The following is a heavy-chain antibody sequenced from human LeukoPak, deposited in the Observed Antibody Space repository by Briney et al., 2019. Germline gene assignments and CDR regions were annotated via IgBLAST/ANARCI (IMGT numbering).Heavy chain of an antibody. V-gene: IGHV3-13*01. CDR1: GFTFSSYD. Sequence: GSLRLSCAASGFTFSSYDTHWVRQATGKGLEWVSAIGTAGDTYYPGSVKGRFTISRENAKNSLYLQMNSLRAGDTAVYYCARGYDYGYGLDHWGQGTLVTVSS. CDR3: ARGYDYGYGLDH. D-gene: IGHD5-18*01. CDR2: IGTAGDT. J-gene: IGHJ4*02.